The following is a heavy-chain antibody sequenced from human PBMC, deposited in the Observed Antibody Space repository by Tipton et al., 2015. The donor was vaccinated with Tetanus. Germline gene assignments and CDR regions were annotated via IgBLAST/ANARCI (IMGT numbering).Heavy chain of an antibody. J-gene: IGHJ4*02. D-gene: IGHD3-3*01. CDR1: GDSMTRYY. V-gene: IGHV4-4*08. CDR3: ARIPDYWSGYFDF. CDR2: IFASGST. Sequence: TLSLTCTVSGDSMTRYYWSWIRQPPGKGLEWISYIFASGSTNYNPALKSRVTISMDTSKNQISLNLTSVTAADTAVYYCARIPDYWSGYFDFWGEGTLVTVSP.